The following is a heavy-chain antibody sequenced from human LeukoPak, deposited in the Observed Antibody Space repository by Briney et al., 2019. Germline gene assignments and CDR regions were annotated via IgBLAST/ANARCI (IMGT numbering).Heavy chain of an antibody. CDR1: GGSIISYY. CDR2: IYTSGST. D-gene: IGHD1-26*01. V-gene: IGHV4-4*07. Sequence: SETLSLTCTVSGGSIISYYWSWIRQPAGKGLEWIGRIYTSGSTNYNPSLKSRATISVDKSKNQFSLKLSSVTAADTAVYYCATTRVGFSYFDYWGQGTLVTVSS. CDR3: ATTRVGFSYFDY. J-gene: IGHJ4*02.